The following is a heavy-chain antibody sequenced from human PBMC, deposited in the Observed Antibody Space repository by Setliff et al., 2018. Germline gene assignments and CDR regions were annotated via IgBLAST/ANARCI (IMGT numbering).Heavy chain of an antibody. J-gene: IGHJ3*02. Sequence: SETLSLTCAVSGASITSNNWWSWVRQPPGMRLEWIGEVYHNENTNYNASLKSRVTISVDRSKDQFSLRLTSVTAADTAVYYCVRTPRGGNSAFDIWGQGTMVTVSS. CDR2: VYHNENT. CDR1: GASITSNNW. V-gene: IGHV4-4*02. CDR3: VRTPRGGNSAFDI. D-gene: IGHD2-21*02.